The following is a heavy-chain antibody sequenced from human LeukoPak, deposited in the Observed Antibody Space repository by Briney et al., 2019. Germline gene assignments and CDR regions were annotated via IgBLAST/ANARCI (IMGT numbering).Heavy chain of an antibody. J-gene: IGHJ3*02. CDR2: ISYSGGT. D-gene: IGHD3-22*01. CDR3: AREVEYYASSGHRPHAFDI. CDR1: GGFLSSSNNY. V-gene: IGHV4-39*02. Sequence: SETLSLTCTVSGGFLSSSNNYWGWTRQPPGKGLEWFGSISYSGGTSYNPSLRSRVTISVDTSKNQFSLKLNSVTAADTAVYYCAREVEYYASSGHRPHAFDIWGQGTVVTVSS.